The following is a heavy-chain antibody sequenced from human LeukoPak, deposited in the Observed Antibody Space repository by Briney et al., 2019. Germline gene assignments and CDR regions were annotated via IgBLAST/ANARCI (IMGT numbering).Heavy chain of an antibody. CDR1: GGSISTYY. J-gene: IGHJ4*02. V-gene: IGHV4-59*01. CDR3: ARFGSLREPIHDF. CDR2: IYHSGST. Sequence: SETLSLTCTVSGGSISTYYWNWIRQPPGKGLEWIGYIYHSGSTNYNPSLQSRVTISVDTSKNQFSLNLNSVTAADTAVYYCARFGSLREPIHDFWGQGTLVTVSS. D-gene: IGHD3-16*01.